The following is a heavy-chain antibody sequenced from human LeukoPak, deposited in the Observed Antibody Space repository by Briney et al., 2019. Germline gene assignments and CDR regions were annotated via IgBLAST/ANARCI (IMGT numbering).Heavy chain of an antibody. CDR1: GGSFSGYY. D-gene: IGHD3-9*01. CDR3: ARGRTDYDVLTGLDY. CDR2: INHSGST. J-gene: IGHJ4*02. Sequence: PSETLSLTCAVYGGSFSGYYWSWIRQPPVKGLELIGEINHSGSTNYDPSLKSRVTISVDTSKNQFSLKLSSVTAADTAVYYCARGRTDYDVLTGLDYWGQGTLVTVSS. V-gene: IGHV4-34*01.